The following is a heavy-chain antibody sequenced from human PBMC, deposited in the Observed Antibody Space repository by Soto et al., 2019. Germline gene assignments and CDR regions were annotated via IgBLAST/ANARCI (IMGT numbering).Heavy chain of an antibody. D-gene: IGHD6-13*01. CDR1: GFIFSTYT. V-gene: IGHV3-30-3*01. Sequence: QVQLVESGGGVVQPGRSLRLSCAASGFIFSTYTVHWVRQAPGKGLEWLTVMSYDGSQKYYADSVKGRLTISRDNSKNTLHLQMTSLRAEDTAVYHCAIAKSSSWHNFDYWGQGTLVTVSS. J-gene: IGHJ4*02. CDR2: MSYDGSQK. CDR3: AIAKSSSWHNFDY.